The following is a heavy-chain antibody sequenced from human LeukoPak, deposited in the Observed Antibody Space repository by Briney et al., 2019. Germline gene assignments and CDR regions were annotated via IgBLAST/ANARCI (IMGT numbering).Heavy chain of an antibody. D-gene: IGHD5-18*01. Sequence: LVKVSCKASGGTFSSYAISWVRQAPGQGLEWMGGIIPIFGTANYAQKFQGRVTITADESTSTAYMELSSLRSEDTAVYYCARVVGYSYGYIDYWGQGTLVTVSS. J-gene: IGHJ4*02. CDR2: IIPIFGTA. CDR3: ARVVGYSYGYIDY. CDR1: GGTFSSYA. V-gene: IGHV1-69*13.